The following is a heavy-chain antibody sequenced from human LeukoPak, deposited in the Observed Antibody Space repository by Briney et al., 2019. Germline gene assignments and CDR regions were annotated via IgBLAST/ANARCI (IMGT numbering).Heavy chain of an antibody. CDR1: GYTFTSYG. V-gene: IGHV1-2*02. Sequence: ASVKVSCKASGYTFTSYGISWVRQAPGQGLEWMGWINPNSGGTNYAQKFQGRVTMTRDTSISTAYMELSRLRSDDTAVYYCARDERITIFGVVTSFDYWGQGTLVTVSS. J-gene: IGHJ4*02. CDR2: INPNSGGT. CDR3: ARDERITIFGVVTSFDY. D-gene: IGHD3-3*01.